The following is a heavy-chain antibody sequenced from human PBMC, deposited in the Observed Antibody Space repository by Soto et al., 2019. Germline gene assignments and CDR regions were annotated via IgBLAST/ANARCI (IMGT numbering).Heavy chain of an antibody. CDR3: ARDLAFASIVVVPAAIGPNYGMDV. J-gene: IGHJ6*02. V-gene: IGHV3-11*06. CDR2: ISSSSSYT. Sequence: GGSLRLSCAASGFTFSDYYMSWIRQAPGKGLEWVSYISSSSSYTNYADSVKGRFTISRDNAKNSLYLQMNSLRAEDTAVYYCARDLAFASIVVVPAAIGPNYGMDVWGQGTTVTVSS. CDR1: GFTFSDYY. D-gene: IGHD2-2*02.